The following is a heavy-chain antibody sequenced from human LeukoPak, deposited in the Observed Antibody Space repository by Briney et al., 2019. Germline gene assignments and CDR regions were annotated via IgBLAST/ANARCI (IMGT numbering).Heavy chain of an antibody. V-gene: IGHV4-39*01. J-gene: IGHJ4*02. Sequence: PSETLSLTCTVSGGSISSNSYYWGWIRQPPGKGLEWIGSIYYSGSTYYNPSLKSRVTISVDTSKNQFSLKLSSVTAADTAMYYCARLDYGRDYWGQGTLVTVSS. CDR3: ARLDYGRDY. CDR1: GGSISSNSYY. CDR2: IYYSGST. D-gene: IGHD4-17*01.